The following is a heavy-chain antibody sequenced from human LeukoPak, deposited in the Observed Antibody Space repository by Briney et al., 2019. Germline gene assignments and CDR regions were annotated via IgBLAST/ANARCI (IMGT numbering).Heavy chain of an antibody. V-gene: IGHV3-23*01. D-gene: IGHD3-22*01. J-gene: IGHJ4*02. CDR1: GFTFSSYA. CDR2: ISGSGGST. CDR3: AKDPNYYDSSGTPNYFDY. Sequence: TGGSLRLSCVASGFTFSSYAMSWVRQAPGKGLEWVSAISGSGGSTYYADSVKGRFTISGDNSKNTLYLQMNSLRAEDTAVYYCAKDPNYYDSSGTPNYFDYWGQGTLVTVSS.